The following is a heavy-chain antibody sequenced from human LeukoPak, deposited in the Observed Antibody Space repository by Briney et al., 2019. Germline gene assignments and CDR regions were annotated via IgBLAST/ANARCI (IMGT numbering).Heavy chain of an antibody. V-gene: IGHV4-4*07. CDR2: IYTSGST. CDR1: GDSINSFY. Sequence: PSETLSLTCTVSGDSINSFYWSWIRQPAGKGLEWIGRIYTSGSTNYSPSLKSRVTMSVDTSKNQFSLKLSCVTAADTAVYYCARDVVAAVGSFDYWGQGTQVTVSS. J-gene: IGHJ4*02. CDR3: ARDVVAAVGSFDY. D-gene: IGHD2-2*01.